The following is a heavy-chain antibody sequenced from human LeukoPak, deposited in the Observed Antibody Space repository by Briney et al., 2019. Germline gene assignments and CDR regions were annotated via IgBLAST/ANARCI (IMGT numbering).Heavy chain of an antibody. CDR2: ISSSSGSTT. J-gene: IGHJ4*02. Sequence: HPGGSLRLSCAASGLTFSSYSMYWVRQAPGKGLEWVSYISSSSGSTTYYADSVKGRFTISRDNAKNSLYLQMNSLRDEDTAIYYCATGTVTTDWGRGTLVTVSS. CDR3: ATGTVTTD. CDR1: GLTFSSYS. D-gene: IGHD4-17*01. V-gene: IGHV3-48*02.